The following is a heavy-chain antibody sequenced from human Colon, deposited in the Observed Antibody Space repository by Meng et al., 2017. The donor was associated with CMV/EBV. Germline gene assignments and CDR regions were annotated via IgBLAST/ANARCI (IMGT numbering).Heavy chain of an antibody. J-gene: IGHJ4*02. V-gene: IGHV4-31*03. Sequence: SETLSLTCTVPDGSITGNSYFWTWIRQRPGKPLEWIAHIYKSGTANYNPSLKSRLAMSIDTSQNQFSLSLTSVTGADTALYYCARGGRYCDSDSCRSIDVWGQGILVTVSS. CDR1: DGSITGNSYF. D-gene: IGHD1-26*01. CDR2: IYKSGTA. CDR3: ARGGRYCDSDSCRSIDV.